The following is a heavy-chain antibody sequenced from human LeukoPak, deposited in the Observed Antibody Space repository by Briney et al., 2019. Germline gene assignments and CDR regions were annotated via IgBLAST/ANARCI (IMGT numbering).Heavy chain of an antibody. CDR3: TKGDGGNAFDS. V-gene: IGHV3-11*01. CDR2: ISNSGSNI. D-gene: IGHD2-21*02. Sequence: PGGSLRLSCTASGFAFSDYFMSWLRQAPGQGLEGVSYISNSGSNIYYTDSVKGRFTITRDNAKNSLYLQVNSLRAEDSAIYYCTKGDGGNAFDSWGQGTMVTVSS. CDR1: GFAFSDYF. J-gene: IGHJ3*02.